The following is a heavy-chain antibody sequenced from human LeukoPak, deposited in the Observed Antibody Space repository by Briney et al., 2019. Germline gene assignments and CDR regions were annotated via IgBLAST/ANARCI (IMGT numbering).Heavy chain of an antibody. J-gene: IGHJ3*02. Sequence: GGSLRLSCAVSGFTFSSDAVHWVRQAPGKGLEWVAVISYDGSNKYYADSVKGRFTISRDNSKDTLYLQMNSLRAEDTAVYYCAKTMGPYNGFGAFDIRGLGTMVTVSS. D-gene: IGHD5-12*01. CDR2: ISYDGSNK. CDR1: GFTFSSDA. V-gene: IGHV3-30-3*02. CDR3: AKTMGPYNGFGAFDI.